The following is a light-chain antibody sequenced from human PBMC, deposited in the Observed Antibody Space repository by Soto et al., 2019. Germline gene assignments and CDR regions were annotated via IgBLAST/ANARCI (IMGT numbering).Light chain of an antibody. J-gene: IGLJ1*01. CDR3: QTWGTGYL. CDR2: LNSDGSH. CDR1: SGHSSYA. Sequence: QSVLTKSPSASASLGASVKLTCTLSSGHSSYAIAWHQQQPEKGPRYLMKLNSDGSHSKGDGIPDRFSGSSSGAERYLTISSLQSEDEADYYCQTWGTGYLFGTGTKLTVL. V-gene: IGLV4-69*01.